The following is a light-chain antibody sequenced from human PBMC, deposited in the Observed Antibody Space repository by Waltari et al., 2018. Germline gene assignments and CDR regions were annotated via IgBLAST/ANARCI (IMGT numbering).Light chain of an antibody. Sequence: DIVMTQSPDSLAVSLGERATINCKSSQSVLYSSDNKNYLTWYQQKPGQTPELRIYWASTRESGVPDRFSGSGSGTDFTLTISRLQAEDVAVYYCQQYYSFPQTFGQGTKVEIK. J-gene: IGKJ1*01. CDR1: QSVLYSSDNKNY. CDR2: WAS. V-gene: IGKV4-1*01. CDR3: QQYYSFPQT.